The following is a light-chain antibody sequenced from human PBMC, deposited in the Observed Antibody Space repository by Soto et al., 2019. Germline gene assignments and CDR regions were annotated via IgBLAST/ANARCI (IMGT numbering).Light chain of an antibody. CDR1: SSDIGGYNY. CDR3: ISYTGSDTSYV. CDR2: EVR. V-gene: IGLV2-8*01. J-gene: IGLJ1*01. Sequence: QSALTQPPSASGSPGQSVTISCTGTSSDIGGYNYVSWYQQHPGKAPKLIIYEVRNRPSGVSSRFSGSKSGNTASLTISGLQAEDEADYYCISYTGSDTSYVFGTGTKVTVL.